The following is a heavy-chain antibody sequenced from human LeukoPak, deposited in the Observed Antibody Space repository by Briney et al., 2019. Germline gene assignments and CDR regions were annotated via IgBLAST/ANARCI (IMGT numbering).Heavy chain of an antibody. CDR3: ASQFWWAAVAGTTLDY. V-gene: IGHV3-7*05. J-gene: IGHJ4*02. CDR2: IKEDGSEK. CDR1: GFTFSSYW. Sequence: GGSLRLSCIASGFTFSSYWMSWVSQAPGGWLEWVANIKEDGSEKYYVDSVKGRFTISRDNAKISLYLQMNSLRAEDTAVYYCASQFWWAAVAGTTLDYWGQGTLVTVSS. D-gene: IGHD6-19*01.